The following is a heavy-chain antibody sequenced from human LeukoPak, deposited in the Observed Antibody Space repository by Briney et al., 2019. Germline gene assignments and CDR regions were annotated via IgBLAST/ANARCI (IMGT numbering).Heavy chain of an antibody. CDR3: ARVERKPYYYYGMDV. V-gene: IGHV1-69*04. CDR1: GGTFSSYA. CDR2: IIPILGVA. J-gene: IGHJ6*02. Sequence: SVKVSCKASGGTFSSYAISWVRQAPGQGLEWMGRIIPILGVANYAQKFQGRVTITADKSTSTAYMELSSLRSEDTAVYYCARVERKPYYYYGMDVWGQGTTVTVSS.